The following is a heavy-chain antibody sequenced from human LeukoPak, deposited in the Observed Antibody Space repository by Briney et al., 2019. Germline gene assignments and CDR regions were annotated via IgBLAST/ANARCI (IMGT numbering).Heavy chain of an antibody. V-gene: IGHV3-21*01. J-gene: IGHJ4*02. D-gene: IGHD2-2*01. CDR3: ARGIAGYCSSTSCPTG. CDR2: ISSSSSYI. Sequence: GGSLRLSCAASGFTFRSYSMNWVRQAPGKGLEWVSSISSSSSYIYYADSVKGRFTISRDNAKNSLYLQMNSLRAEDTAVYYCARGIAGYCSSTSCPTGWGQGTLVTVSS. CDR1: GFTFRSYS.